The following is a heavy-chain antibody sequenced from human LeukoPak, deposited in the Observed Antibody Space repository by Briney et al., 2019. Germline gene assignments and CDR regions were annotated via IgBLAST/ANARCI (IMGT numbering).Heavy chain of an antibody. CDR2: ISSSSSYI. J-gene: IGHJ6*03. CDR3: ARGLEHIVAVTANYYYYYYMDV. D-gene: IGHD2-21*02. V-gene: IGHV3-21*01. CDR1: GFTFSSYS. Sequence: GGSLRLSCAASGFTFSSYSMNWVRQAPGKGLEWVSSISSSSSYIYYADSVKGRFTISRDNAKNSLYLQMNSLRAEDTAVYYCARGLEHIVAVTANYYYYYYMDVWGKGTTVTVSS.